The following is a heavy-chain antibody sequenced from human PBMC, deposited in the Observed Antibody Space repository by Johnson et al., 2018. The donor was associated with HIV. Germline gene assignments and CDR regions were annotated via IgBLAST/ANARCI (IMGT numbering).Heavy chain of an antibody. CDR2: IKSKTDGGTT. CDR3: ARDPSPIVGATYAFDI. D-gene: IGHD1-26*01. J-gene: IGHJ3*02. Sequence: VQLVESGGGLVKPGGSLRLSCAASGFTFSNAWMSWVRQAPGKGLEWVGRIKSKTDGGTTDYAAPVKGRFTISRDDSKNTLYLQMNSLRAEDTAVYYCARDPSPIVGATYAFDIWGQGTMVTVSS. CDR1: GFTFSNAW. V-gene: IGHV3-15*01.